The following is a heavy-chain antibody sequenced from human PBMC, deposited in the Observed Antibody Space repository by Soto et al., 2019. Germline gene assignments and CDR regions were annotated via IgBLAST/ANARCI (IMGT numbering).Heavy chain of an antibody. Sequence: PGGSLRLSCAASGFTFSNFGMHWVRQAPGKGLERVAVIWYDGSNKYYGDSVKGRFTISRDNSKSTLYLQLNHLRAEDTAVYYCARAETYYYDSSGSYSNWLHPWDQGTPVTVSS. CDR1: GFTFSNFG. CDR3: ARAETYYYDSSGSYSNWLHP. CDR2: IWYDGSNK. V-gene: IGHV3-33*01. D-gene: IGHD3-22*01. J-gene: IGHJ5*02.